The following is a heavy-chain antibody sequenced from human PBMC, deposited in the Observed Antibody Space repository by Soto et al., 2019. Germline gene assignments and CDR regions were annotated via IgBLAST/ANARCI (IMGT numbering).Heavy chain of an antibody. CDR3: AKDGGPAFTFDH. V-gene: IGHV1-2*02. CDR1: GYTFSGHY. Sequence: VQLEQSGAEVKKPGASVQVSCKASGYTFSGHYMHWVRQAPGQAPEWMGWINPKTGGTKFAPKFQGRVTVTRDTAISTVYMEIFGLTSDDSAVYYCAKDGGPAFTFDHWGLGTRVIVSS. D-gene: IGHD6-25*01. J-gene: IGHJ4*02. CDR2: INPKTGGT.